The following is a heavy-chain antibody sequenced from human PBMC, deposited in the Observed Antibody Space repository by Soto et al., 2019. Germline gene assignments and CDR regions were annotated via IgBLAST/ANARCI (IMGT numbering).Heavy chain of an antibody. D-gene: IGHD3-9*01. J-gene: IGHJ4*02. CDR1: GGSISSSNNY. CDR2: ISYSGST. Sequence: PSETLSLTCIVSGGSISSSNNYWGWIRQSPGKGLEWTGSISYSGSTYYNPSLKTRLTMSVDTSNNQFSLRLSSVTAADTAVYYCERNGGYYDILTGYPAWGQGTLVPVSS. CDR3: ERNGGYYDILTGYPA. V-gene: IGHV4-39*01.